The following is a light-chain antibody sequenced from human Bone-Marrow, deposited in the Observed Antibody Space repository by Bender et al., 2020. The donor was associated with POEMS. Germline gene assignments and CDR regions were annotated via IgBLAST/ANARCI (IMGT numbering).Light chain of an antibody. V-gene: IGLV2-8*01. CDR3: SSSGGRTVV. J-gene: IGLJ3*02. Sequence: QSALTQPPSASGSPGQSVTISCTGTSSDVGGYNYVSWYQQHPGKAPKLMIYEVSRRPSGVPDRFSGSKSGNTASLTVAGLDAEEIADYCSSSSGGRTVVFGGGTKLTVL. CDR1: SSDVGGYNY. CDR2: EVS.